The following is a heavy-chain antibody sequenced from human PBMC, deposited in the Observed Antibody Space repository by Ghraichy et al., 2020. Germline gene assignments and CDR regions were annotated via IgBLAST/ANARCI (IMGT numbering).Heavy chain of an antibody. CDR2: ISGSGGST. J-gene: IGHJ4*02. CDR1: GFMFSNYA. Sequence: GGSLRLSCAASGFMFSNYAMNWVRQAPGKGLEWVSSISGSGGSTYYADSLKGRFTISRDNSKNTVYLQMNSLRAEDTAVYYCAKSPYTSVWVPFDYWGQGTLVTVSS. D-gene: IGHD6-19*01. V-gene: IGHV3-23*01. CDR3: AKSPYTSVWVPFDY.